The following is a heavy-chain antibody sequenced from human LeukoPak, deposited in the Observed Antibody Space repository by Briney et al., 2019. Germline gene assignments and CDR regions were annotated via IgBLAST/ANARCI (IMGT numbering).Heavy chain of an antibody. J-gene: IGHJ4*02. Sequence: PGGSLSLSCAASGFTFDNYGMTWVRQVPGKGLEWVSGVNWNGGSTGYADSVKGRFTISRDNAKNSLYLQMNSLRAEDTAVYYCAREYYDFWSGYLGSPDYWGQGTLVTVSS. D-gene: IGHD3-3*01. CDR3: AREYYDFWSGYLGSPDY. CDR1: GFTFDNYG. CDR2: VNWNGGST. V-gene: IGHV3-20*04.